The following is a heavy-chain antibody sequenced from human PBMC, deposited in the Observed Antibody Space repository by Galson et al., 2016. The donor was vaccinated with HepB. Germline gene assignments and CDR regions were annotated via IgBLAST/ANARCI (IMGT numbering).Heavy chain of an antibody. CDR1: GFTFSSYA. CDR3: ARDSTYYYGSASTQGAFDY. V-gene: IGHV3-30-3*01. Sequence: SLRLSCAASGFTFSSYAMHWVRQAPGKGLEWVAVISYDGSNKYYADSVKGRFTIAGDNSKNTLYLQMNSLRAEDTAMYYCARDSTYYYGSASTQGAFDYWGQGTLVTVSS. CDR2: ISYDGSNK. J-gene: IGHJ4*02. D-gene: IGHD3-10*01.